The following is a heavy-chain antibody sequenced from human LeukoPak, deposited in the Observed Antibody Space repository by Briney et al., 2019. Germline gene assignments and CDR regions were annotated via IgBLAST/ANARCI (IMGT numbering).Heavy chain of an antibody. CDR1: GFTFSSYA. D-gene: IGHD6-13*01. CDR3: ARDGPARGIFGSSWFETLYYFDY. J-gene: IGHJ4*02. Sequence: PGGSLRLSCAASGFTFSSYAMSWVRQAPGKGLEWVSAISGSGGSTYYADSVKGRFTISRDNSKNTLYLQMNTLRAEDTAVYYCARDGPARGIFGSSWFETLYYFDYWGQGTPVTVSS. CDR2: ISGSGGST. V-gene: IGHV3-23*01.